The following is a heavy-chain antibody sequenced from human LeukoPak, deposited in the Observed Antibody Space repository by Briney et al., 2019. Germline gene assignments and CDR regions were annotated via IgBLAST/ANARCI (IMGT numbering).Heavy chain of an antibody. CDR1: GFTFSNYW. J-gene: IGHJ6*03. Sequence: GGSLRLSCAASGFTFSNYWMTWVRQAPGKGLEWVADIKQDGSEKLYVKSVRGRFTISRDNAKMSLFLQMNRLRAEDTAVYYCARDNGVVHGVYYMDVWGKGTTVTVS. V-gene: IGHV3-7*01. CDR2: IKQDGSEK. D-gene: IGHD3-3*01. CDR3: ARDNGVVHGVYYMDV.